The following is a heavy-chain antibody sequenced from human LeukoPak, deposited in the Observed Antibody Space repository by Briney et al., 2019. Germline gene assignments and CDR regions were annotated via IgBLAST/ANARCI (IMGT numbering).Heavy chain of an antibody. CDR2: MNPNSSNT. Sequence: ASVKVSCKASGYTFTSYDINWVRQATGQGLEWMGWMNPNSSNTGYAQKFQGRVTMTRNTSISTAYMELSSLRSEDTAVYYCARGPYSSGWYSVFWGQGTLVTVSS. D-gene: IGHD6-19*01. V-gene: IGHV1-8*01. J-gene: IGHJ4*02. CDR3: ARGPYSSGWYSVF. CDR1: GYTFTSYD.